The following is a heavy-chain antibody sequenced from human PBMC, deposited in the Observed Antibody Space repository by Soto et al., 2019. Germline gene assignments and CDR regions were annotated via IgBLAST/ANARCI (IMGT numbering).Heavy chain of an antibody. J-gene: IGHJ6*02. CDR1: GVTVSGNY. D-gene: IGHD2-21*01. CDR3: ATELIAKYGMDV. CDR2: IYTDDNI. V-gene: IGHV3-53*01. Sequence: EVQLVESGGGLVQPGGSLRLSCAASGVTVSGNYVTWVRQAPGKGLEWVSVIYTDDNIYYADSVTGRFTISRDNSKNTFYLQMNRLRVEDTAVYYCATELIAKYGMDVWGQGTTVTVSS.